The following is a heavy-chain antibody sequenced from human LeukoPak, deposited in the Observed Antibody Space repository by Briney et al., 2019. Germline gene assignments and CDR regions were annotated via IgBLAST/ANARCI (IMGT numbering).Heavy chain of an antibody. CDR3: AAGTAADF. J-gene: IGHJ4*02. CDR1: GIPSSDYY. Sequence: GGSLRLSCVVSGIPSSDYYMNWIRQAPGKGLEWISYISSSSSYTDYADSVKGRFTISRDNAKSALYLQLNSLRLEDTAVYYCAAGTAADFWGQGTLVTVSS. D-gene: IGHD6-13*01. V-gene: IGHV3-11*03. CDR2: ISSSSSYT.